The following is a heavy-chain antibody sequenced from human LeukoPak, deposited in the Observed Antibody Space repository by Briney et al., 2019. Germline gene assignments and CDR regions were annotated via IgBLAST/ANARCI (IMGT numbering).Heavy chain of an antibody. J-gene: IGHJ4*02. CDR3: ARDNRSLLDS. CDR2: IHYDGST. CDR1: GGSLNNYY. V-gene: IGHV4-39*07. D-gene: IGHD3-16*02. Sequence: PSETLSLTCTVSGGSLNNYYWAWIRQPPGKGLEWLGSIHYDGSTFDNPSLKSRVTMSVDTSRNHFSLKMTSVTAADTAVYYCARDNRSLLDSWGQGILVTVSS.